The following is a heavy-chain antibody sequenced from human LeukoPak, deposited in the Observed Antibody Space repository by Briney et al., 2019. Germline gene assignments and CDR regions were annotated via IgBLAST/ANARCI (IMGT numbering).Heavy chain of an antibody. CDR1: GGSISSGGYY. CDR3: ARKGNAVAGTGFDY. Sequence: SQTLSLTCTVSGGSISSGGYYWSWIRQPPGKGLEWMGYIYHSGSTYYNPSLKSRVTISVDTSKNQFSLKLSSVTAADTAVYYCARKGNAVAGTGFDYWGQGTLVTVSS. D-gene: IGHD6-19*01. V-gene: IGHV4-30-2*02. CDR2: IYHSGST. J-gene: IGHJ4*02.